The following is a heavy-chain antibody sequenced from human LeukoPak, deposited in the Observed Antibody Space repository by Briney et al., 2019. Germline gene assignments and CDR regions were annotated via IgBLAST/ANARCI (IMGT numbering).Heavy chain of an antibody. CDR3: AKGRVDSCYSAVDS. D-gene: IGHD2-15*01. CDR1: GFTFSSYA. CDR2: IRGSDGLT. Sequence: GGSLRLSCAASGFTFSSYAMTWVRQAPGKGLKWVSCIRGSDGLTYYADSVKGRFTISRDNSMNTLYLQMNTLRAEYTAVYYCAKGRVDSCYSAVDSWGQGTLVTVSP. J-gene: IGHJ4*02. V-gene: IGHV3-23*01.